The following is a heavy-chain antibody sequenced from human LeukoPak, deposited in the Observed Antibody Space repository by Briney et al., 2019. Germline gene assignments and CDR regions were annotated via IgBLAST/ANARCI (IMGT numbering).Heavy chain of an antibody. CDR3: AKDSGGGDYYYYYMDV. CDR2: ISWNSGSI. CDR1: GFTFDDYA. Sequence: GGSLRLSCAASGFTFDDYAMHWVRQAPGKGLEWVSGISWNSGSIGCADSVKGRFTISRDNAKNSLYLQINSLRAEDMALYYCAKDSGGGDYYYYYMDVWGKGTTVTVSS. J-gene: IGHJ6*03. D-gene: IGHD3-10*01. V-gene: IGHV3-9*03.